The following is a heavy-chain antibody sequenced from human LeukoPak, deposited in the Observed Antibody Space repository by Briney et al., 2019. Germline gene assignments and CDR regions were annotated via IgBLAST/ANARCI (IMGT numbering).Heavy chain of an antibody. CDR1: GLTFSSYG. D-gene: IGHD2-21*01. V-gene: IGHV3-7*03. CDR2: INQDGSEK. CDR3: ATHCPKTRCLCS. J-gene: IGHJ5*02. Sequence: GGSLRLSCAASGLTFSSYGMNWVRQAPGKGLEWVANINQDGSEKYYVDSVKGRFTISRDNPKNSLYLEMNNLRAEDTAIYHCATHCPKTRCLCSWGQGTLVTVSS.